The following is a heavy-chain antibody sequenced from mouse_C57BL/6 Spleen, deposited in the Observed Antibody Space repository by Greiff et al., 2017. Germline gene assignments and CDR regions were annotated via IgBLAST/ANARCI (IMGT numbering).Heavy chain of an antibody. Sequence: QVQLQQPGAELVKPGASVKLSCKASGYTFTSDWMHWVKQRPGQGLEWIGMIHPNSGSTNYNEKFKSKATLTVDKSSSTAYMQLSSLTSEDAAVYYCARSYFYGSSYGFAYWGQGPLVAVSA. CDR3: ARSYFYGSSYGFAY. D-gene: IGHD1-1*01. CDR1: GYTFTSDW. J-gene: IGHJ3*01. V-gene: IGHV1-64*01. CDR2: IHPNSGST.